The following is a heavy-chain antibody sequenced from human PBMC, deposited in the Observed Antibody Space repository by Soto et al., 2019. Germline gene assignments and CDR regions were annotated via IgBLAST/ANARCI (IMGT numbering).Heavy chain of an antibody. V-gene: IGHV3-43*01. CDR2: ISWDGGTA. CDR3: AKEIDSSSSYYVFDY. D-gene: IGHD3-22*01. Sequence: GGSLRLSCAASGFTFEDYAMHWVRQPPGKGLEWVSGISWDGGTANYADSVKGRFTISRDNSKNSLYLQMNSLRTEDTALYYCAKEIDSSSSYYVFDYWGQGTLVTVSS. J-gene: IGHJ4*02. CDR1: GFTFEDYA.